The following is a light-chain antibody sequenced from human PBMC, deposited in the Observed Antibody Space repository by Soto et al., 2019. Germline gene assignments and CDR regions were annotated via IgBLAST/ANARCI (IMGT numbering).Light chain of an antibody. Sequence: EIVLTQSPGTLYLSPGERATLACRASQSVSSSYLVWYQQNSGQAPRLLIYGAFSRATGITDRFSGSGSGTDLTLTISRLEPEDFAVYFCHQYGSSQYTFGQGTKLEIK. J-gene: IGKJ2*01. V-gene: IGKV3-20*01. CDR3: HQYGSSQYT. CDR1: QSVSSSY. CDR2: GAF.